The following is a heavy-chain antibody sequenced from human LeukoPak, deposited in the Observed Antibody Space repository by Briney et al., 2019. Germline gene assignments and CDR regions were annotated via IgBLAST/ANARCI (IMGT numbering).Heavy chain of an antibody. CDR1: GGSINSYY. CDR2: IYYSGST. CDR3: ARGRSRSFYGSGSYYKY. J-gene: IGHJ4*02. Sequence: SETLSLTCTVSGGSINSYYWSWIRQPPGKGLEWIGYIYYSGSTNYNPSLKSRVTISVDTSKNQFSLKLSSVTAADTAVYYCARGRSRSFYGSGSYYKYWGQGTPVTVSS. D-gene: IGHD3-10*01. V-gene: IGHV4-59*12.